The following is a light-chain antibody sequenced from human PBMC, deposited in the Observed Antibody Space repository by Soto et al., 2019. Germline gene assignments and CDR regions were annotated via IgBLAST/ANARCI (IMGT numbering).Light chain of an antibody. CDR1: QGIGNY. CDR2: VAS. J-gene: IGKJ4*01. Sequence: DIQMTQSPSSLSASVGDRVTITCRASQGIGNYLAWFQQKPGKAPKSLVFVASSLHSGVPSRFSGSGSGTEFTLTISSLQPEDFATYYCQQYSTFPFTFGGGTKVEIK. CDR3: QQYSTFPFT. V-gene: IGKV1-16*01.